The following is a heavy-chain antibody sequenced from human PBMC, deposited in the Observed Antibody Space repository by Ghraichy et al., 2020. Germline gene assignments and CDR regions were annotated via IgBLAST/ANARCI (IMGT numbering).Heavy chain of an antibody. CDR1: GFTFSNYA. D-gene: IGHD2-21*02. J-gene: IGHJ4*02. CDR2: ISDSGDRT. V-gene: IGHV3-23*01. Sequence: GGSLRLSCTSSGFTFSNYAMSWVRQAPGKGLEWISTISDSGDRTDFADSVKGRFTISRDNSKNTLNLQMNSLRADDTALYYCARRGSGGDSWRVHDHWVQGTLVSVSS. CDR3: ARRGSGGDSWRVHDH.